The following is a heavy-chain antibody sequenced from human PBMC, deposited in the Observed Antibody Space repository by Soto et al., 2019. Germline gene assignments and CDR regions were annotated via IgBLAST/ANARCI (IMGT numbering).Heavy chain of an antibody. CDR1: GFIFNSYS. CDR2: INCGSTSV. D-gene: IGHD3-22*01. CDR3: GSSASPDAY. V-gene: IGHV3-48*01. J-gene: IGHJ4*02. Sequence: VQLVASGGGLVQPGGSLRLSCVASGFIFNSYSMNWVRQAPGKGLEWISYINCGSTSVFYADSVKGEFTISRDNAKNSLYLQMNSLRAEDTALYYCGSSASPDAYWGQGTLVTVSS.